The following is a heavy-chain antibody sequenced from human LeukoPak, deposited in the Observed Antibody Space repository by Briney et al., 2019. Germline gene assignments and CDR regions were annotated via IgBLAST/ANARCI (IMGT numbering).Heavy chain of an antibody. V-gene: IGHV3-11*01. CDR2: ISSSGSTI. D-gene: IGHD4-17*01. CDR1: GFTFSDYY. J-gene: IGHJ4*02. CDR3: ARDYGDYGTDNLDY. Sequence: GGALRLSCAASGFTFSDYYMSWIRQAPGKGLEWVSYISSSGSTIYYADSVRGRFTISRDNAKNALYLQMNGLRAEDTAVYYCARDYGDYGTDNLDYWGQGTLVTVSS.